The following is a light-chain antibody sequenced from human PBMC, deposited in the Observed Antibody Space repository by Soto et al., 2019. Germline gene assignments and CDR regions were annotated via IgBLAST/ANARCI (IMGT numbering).Light chain of an antibody. CDR2: EVS. J-gene: IGLJ1*01. CDR1: SSDVGAYNY. CDR3: SSYTSSSTVV. V-gene: IGLV2-14*01. Sequence: QSALTQPASVSGSPGQSITISCTGTSSDVGAYNYVSWYQQHPGKAPKLMIYEVSNRPSGVSNRFSGSKSGQTAYLTISGLQAEDEADYYCSSYTSSSTVVFGTGTKLTVL.